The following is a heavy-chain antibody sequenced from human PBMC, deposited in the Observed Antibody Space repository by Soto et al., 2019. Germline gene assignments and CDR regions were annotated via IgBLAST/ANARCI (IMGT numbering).Heavy chain of an antibody. D-gene: IGHD1-7*01. V-gene: IGHV6-1*01. Sequence: PSQTLSLTCAISGDSVSSNSAAWNWIRQSPSRGLEWLGRTYYKSKWNNDYALSVKSRITINPDTSKNQFSLHLYSVTPEDTAVYYCARVTGYNWNYEPSIHFDYWGQGTLVTVSS. CDR1: GDSVSSNSAA. CDR2: TYYKSKWNN. CDR3: ARVTGYNWNYEPSIHFDY. J-gene: IGHJ4*02.